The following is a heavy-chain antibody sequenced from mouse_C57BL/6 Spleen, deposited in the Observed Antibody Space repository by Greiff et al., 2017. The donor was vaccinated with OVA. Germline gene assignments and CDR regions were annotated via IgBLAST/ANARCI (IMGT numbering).Heavy chain of an antibody. CDR3: AARDSNLYAMDY. V-gene: IGHV1-19*01. Sequence: EVQLQQSGPVLVKPGASVKMSCKASGYTFTDYYMNWVKQSHGKSLEWIGVLNPYNGGTSYNQKFKGKATLTVDKSSSTAYMELNSLTSEDSAVYYCAARDSNLYAMDYWGQGTSVTVSS. CDR2: LNPYNGGT. J-gene: IGHJ4*01. D-gene: IGHD2-5*01. CDR1: GYTFTDYY.